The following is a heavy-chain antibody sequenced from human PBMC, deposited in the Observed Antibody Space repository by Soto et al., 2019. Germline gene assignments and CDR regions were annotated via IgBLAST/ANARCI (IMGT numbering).Heavy chain of an antibody. Sequence: EVQLVESGGGLVQPGRSLRLSCAASGFRFEDYAMHWVRQAPGKGLEWVSGIAWNSDIIGYADSVKGRFTISRDNGKKSLYLQMNSLRPEDTSLYYCAKDHYGSAIYGMDVWGQGTTVTVSS. CDR2: IAWNSDII. J-gene: IGHJ6*02. V-gene: IGHV3-9*01. CDR3: AKDHYGSAIYGMDV. CDR1: GFRFEDYA. D-gene: IGHD3-10*01.